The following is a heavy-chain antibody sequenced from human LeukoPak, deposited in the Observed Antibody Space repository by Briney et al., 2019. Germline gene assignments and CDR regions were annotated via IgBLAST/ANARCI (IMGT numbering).Heavy chain of an antibody. J-gene: IGHJ6*03. CDR3: ARVGGGDYYYYMDV. D-gene: IGHD3-16*01. Sequence: SQTLSLACTVSGGSISSGDYYWSWIRQPPGKGLEWIGYIYYSGSTYYNPSLKSRVTISVHTSKKQFSLKLSSVTAATTAVYYCARVGGGDYYYYMDVWGKGTTVTVSS. CDR2: IYYSGST. V-gene: IGHV4-30-4*08. CDR1: GGSISSGDYY.